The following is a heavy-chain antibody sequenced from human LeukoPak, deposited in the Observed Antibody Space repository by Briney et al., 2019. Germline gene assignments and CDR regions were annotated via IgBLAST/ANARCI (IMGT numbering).Heavy chain of an antibody. Sequence: ASVKVSCKASGYTFTSYDINWVRQATGQGLEWMGWISAYNGNTNYAQKLQGRVTMTTDTSTSTAYMELRSLRSDDTAVYYCARTPGAIFGVVNFDYWGQGTLVTVSS. J-gene: IGHJ4*02. CDR3: ARTPGAIFGVVNFDY. CDR2: ISAYNGNT. CDR1: GYTFTSYD. D-gene: IGHD3-3*01. V-gene: IGHV1-18*01.